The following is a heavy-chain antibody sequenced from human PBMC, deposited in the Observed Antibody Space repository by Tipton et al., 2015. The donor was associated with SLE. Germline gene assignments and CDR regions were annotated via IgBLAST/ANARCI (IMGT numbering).Heavy chain of an antibody. D-gene: IGHD1-7*01. V-gene: IGHV4-61*02. CDR1: GASISSSPYF. Sequence: TLSLTCTVSGASISSSPYFWSWIRPPAGKGLEWIGRIYSSGSTDYNPSLNSRAIISVDTSQHQVYLKLTSVTAADTAMYYCASNREGTGTPTGRGQGTLVTVSS. CDR2: IYSSGST. CDR3: ASNREGTGTPTG. J-gene: IGHJ4*02.